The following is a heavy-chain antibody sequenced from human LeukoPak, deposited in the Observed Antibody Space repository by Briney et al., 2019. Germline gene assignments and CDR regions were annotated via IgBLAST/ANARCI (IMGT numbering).Heavy chain of an antibody. CDR2: ISYSGST. CDR3: ARFVRDSDTMTSRETPYYYYGMDV. V-gene: IGHV4-59*12. D-gene: IGHD3-22*01. CDR1: GGSISIFH. J-gene: IGHJ6*02. Sequence: SETLSLTCTVSGGSISIFHWNWIRQPPGKGLEWIGYISYSGSTSYNSSLKSRVTISVDTSKNQFSLKLSSVTAADTAVYYCARFVRDSDTMTSRETPYYYYGMDVWGQGTTVTVSS.